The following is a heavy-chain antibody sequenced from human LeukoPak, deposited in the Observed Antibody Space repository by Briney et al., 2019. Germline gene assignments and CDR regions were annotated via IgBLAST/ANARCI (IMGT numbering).Heavy chain of an antibody. CDR3: AKSTGGSSNYYDSSGYFWP. J-gene: IGHJ5*02. V-gene: IGHV3-53*01. Sequence: GGSLRLSCAASGFTVSSNYMSWVRQAPGKGLEWVSVIYSGGSTYYADSVKGRFTISRDNSKNTLYLQMNSLRAEDTAVYYCAKSTGGSSNYYDSSGYFWPWGQGTLVTVSS. CDR1: GFTVSSNY. CDR2: IYSGGST. D-gene: IGHD3-22*01.